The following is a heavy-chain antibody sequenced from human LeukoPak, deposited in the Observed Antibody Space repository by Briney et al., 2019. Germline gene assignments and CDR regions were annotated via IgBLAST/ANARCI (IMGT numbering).Heavy chain of an antibody. CDR1: GGSFSGYY. J-gene: IGHJ4*02. CDR2: INHSGST. CDR3: ARGTMTTVTYYFDY. Sequence: SETLSLTCAVYGGSFSGYYWSWIRQPPGKGLEWIGEINHSGSTNYNPSLKSRVTISVDTSKNQFSLKLSSVTAADTAVYYCARGTMTTVTYYFDYWGQGTLVTVSP. D-gene: IGHD4-17*01. V-gene: IGHV4-34*01.